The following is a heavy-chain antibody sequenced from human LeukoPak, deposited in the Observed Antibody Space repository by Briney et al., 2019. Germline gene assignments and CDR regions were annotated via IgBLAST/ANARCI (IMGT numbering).Heavy chain of an antibody. D-gene: IGHD3-16*01. CDR3: ARDNTAGWADNWFDP. J-gene: IGHJ5*02. CDR1: GFTFSSYW. V-gene: IGHV3-7*01. CDR2: IKQDGSEK. Sequence: QTGGSLRLSCAASGFTFSSYWMSWVRQAPGKGLEWVANIKQDGSEKYYVDSVKGRFTISRDNAKNSLYLQMNSPRAEDTAVYYCARDNTAGWADNWFDPWGQGTLVTVSS.